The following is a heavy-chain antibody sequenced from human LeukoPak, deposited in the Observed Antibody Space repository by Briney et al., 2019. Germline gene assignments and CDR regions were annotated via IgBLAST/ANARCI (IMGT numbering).Heavy chain of an antibody. CDR1: GFTFSSYA. CDR2: ISYDGSNK. V-gene: IGHV3-30*07. Sequence: GGSLRLSCAASGFTFSSYAMHWVRQAPGKGLEWVAVISYDGSNKYYADSVEGRFTISRDNSKNTLYLQMNRLRAEDTAVYYCARVQDRAYYFDYWGQGTLVTVSS. CDR3: ARVQDRAYYFDY. J-gene: IGHJ4*02.